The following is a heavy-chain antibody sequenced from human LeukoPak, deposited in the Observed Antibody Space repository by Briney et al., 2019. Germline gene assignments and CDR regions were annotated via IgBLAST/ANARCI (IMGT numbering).Heavy chain of an antibody. CDR1: GFTFSSYA. CDR3: ARDRHSGFYLPYDY. V-gene: IGHV3-7*05. Sequence: GRSLRLSCAASGFTFSSYAMHWVRQAPGKGLEWVAYIKQDGSEKYYVDSVKGRFTISRDNAKNSLYLQMNSLRAEDTAVYYCARDRHSGFYLPYDYWGQGTLVTVSS. J-gene: IGHJ4*02. D-gene: IGHD1-26*01. CDR2: IKQDGSEK.